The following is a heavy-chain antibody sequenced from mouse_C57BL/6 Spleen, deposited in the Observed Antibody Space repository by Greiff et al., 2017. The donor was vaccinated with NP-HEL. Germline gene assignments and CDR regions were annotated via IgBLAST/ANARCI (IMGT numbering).Heavy chain of an antibody. V-gene: IGHV5-17*01. Sequence: EVKLMESGGGLVKPGGSLKLSCAASGFTFSDYGMHWVRQAPEKGLEWVAYISSGSSTIYYADTLKGRFTISRDNAKNTLFLQMTRRRSEDTAMYYCARQLGLDYWGQGTTLTVSS. D-gene: IGHD4-1*02. CDR1: GFTFSDYG. J-gene: IGHJ2*01. CDR3: ARQLGLDY. CDR2: ISSGSSTI.